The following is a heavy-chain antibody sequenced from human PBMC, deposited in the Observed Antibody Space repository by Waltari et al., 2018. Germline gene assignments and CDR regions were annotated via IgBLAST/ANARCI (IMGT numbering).Heavy chain of an antibody. CDR2: GWYDGSNK. Sequence: QVQLVESGGGVVQPGRSLRLSCAASGFTFSSYVMHWVRQAPGKGLEWVAVGWYDGSNKYYADSVKGRFTISRDNSKNTLYLQMNSLRAEDTAVYYCARGGSSSWIEDWFDPWGQGTLVTVSS. D-gene: IGHD6-13*01. CDR1: GFTFSSYV. V-gene: IGHV3-33*01. CDR3: ARGGSSSWIEDWFDP. J-gene: IGHJ5*02.